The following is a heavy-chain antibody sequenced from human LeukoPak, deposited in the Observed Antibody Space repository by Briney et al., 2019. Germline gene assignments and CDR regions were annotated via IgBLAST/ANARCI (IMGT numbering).Heavy chain of an antibody. D-gene: IGHD3-3*01. CDR1: GFTFSFYT. V-gene: IGHV3-21*01. CDR2: IISRSDYI. J-gene: IGHJ4*02. CDR3: AREGSGLGYFDY. Sequence: KPGGSLRLSCVASGFTFSFYTMHWVRQAPGKGLEWVSSIISRSDYIYDADSVKGRFTISRDNAKNSLYLQMNSLRAEDTAVYYCAREGSGLGYFDYWGQGTLVTVSS.